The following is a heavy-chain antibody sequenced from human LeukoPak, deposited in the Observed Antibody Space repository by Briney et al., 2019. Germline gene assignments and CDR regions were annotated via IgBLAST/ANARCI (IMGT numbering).Heavy chain of an antibody. J-gene: IGHJ4*02. V-gene: IGHV3-43*02. Sequence: RAGGSLRLSCAASGFNFDDCAMNWVRQAPGKGLEWVSLISGDGGNTYYADSVKGRFTISRDNSKNSLYLKMNSLRTEDSALYYCAKDHSDYAGDYFDYWGQGTLVTVSS. CDR3: AKDHSDYAGDYFDY. CDR1: GFNFDDCA. D-gene: IGHD5-12*01. CDR2: ISGDGGNT.